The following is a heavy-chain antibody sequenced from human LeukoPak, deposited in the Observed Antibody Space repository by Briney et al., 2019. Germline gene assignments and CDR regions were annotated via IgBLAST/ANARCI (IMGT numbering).Heavy chain of an antibody. J-gene: IGHJ3*01. Sequence: KSGGSLRLSCAASGFTISDYYMSWIRQAPGRGPEWLSYIRSSGGNIYNADSVKGRFTISRDNAKNSLYLQMNTLRAEDTAVYFCARAGGGSGWYENAFDLWGQGTMVIVSS. V-gene: IGHV3-11*01. CDR3: ARAGGGSGWYENAFDL. D-gene: IGHD6-19*01. CDR2: IRSSGGNI. CDR1: GFTISDYY.